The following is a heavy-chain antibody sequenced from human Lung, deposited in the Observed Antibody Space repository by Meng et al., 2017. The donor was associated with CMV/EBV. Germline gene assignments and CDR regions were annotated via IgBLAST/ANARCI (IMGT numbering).Heavy chain of an antibody. D-gene: IGHD5-18*01. CDR3: ARGAYMYGSPQYFFDF. CDR2: INPSGGHT. Sequence: QVHLVQVGVQVKMAGASVKGSCKASGYSFTSYYIPWVRQAPGQGLEWMGIINPSGGHTRSAQKFQDRVTMTRDTSTSAVYMDVSSLRSEDTAVYYCARGAYMYGSPQYFFDFWGQGTLVTVSS. CDR1: GYSFTSYY. J-gene: IGHJ4*02. V-gene: IGHV1-46*01.